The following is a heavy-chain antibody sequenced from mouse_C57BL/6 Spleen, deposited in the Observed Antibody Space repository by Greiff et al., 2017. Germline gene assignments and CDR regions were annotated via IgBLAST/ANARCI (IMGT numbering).Heavy chain of an antibody. V-gene: IGHV1-39*01. CDR1: GYSFTDYN. CDR2: LNPNYGTT. D-gene: IGHD1-1*01. J-gene: IGHJ2*01. Sequence: EVQLQQSGPELVKPGASVKISCKASGYSFTDYNMNWVKQSNGKSLEWIGVLNPNYGTTSYNQKFKGKATLTVDQSSSTAYMQLNSLTSEDAAVYYCARYITTVVATTTYYFDDWGQGATLTVSS. CDR3: ARYITTVVATTTYYFDD.